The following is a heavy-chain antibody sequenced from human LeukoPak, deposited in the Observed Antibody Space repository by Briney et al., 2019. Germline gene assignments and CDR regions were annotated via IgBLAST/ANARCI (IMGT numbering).Heavy chain of an antibody. J-gene: IGHJ5*02. CDR2: ISWNSGSI. CDR3: AKDRAAGRYNWLDP. V-gene: IGHV3-9*01. Sequence: PGRSLRLSCAASGFTFDDYAMHWVRQAPGKGLEWVSGISWNSGSIGYADSVKGRFTISRDNAKNSLYLEMNSLRAEDTALYYCAKDRAAGRYNWLDPWGQGTLVTVSS. CDR1: GFTFDDYA. D-gene: IGHD6-13*01.